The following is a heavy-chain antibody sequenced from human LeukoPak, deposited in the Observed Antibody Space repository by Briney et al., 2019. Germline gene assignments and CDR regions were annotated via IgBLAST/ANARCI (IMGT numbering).Heavy chain of an antibody. CDR3: ARDWTTIFGEVIIDP. CDR1: GESFSGYY. Sequence: SETLSVTCAVYGESFSGYYWSWIRQPPGKGLGWIGEINHSGSTNYNPSLKSQVTISVDTSKNQFSLKLSSVTAADTAVYYCARDWTTIFGEVIIDPWGQGTLVTVSS. D-gene: IGHD3-3*01. CDR2: INHSGST. V-gene: IGHV4-34*01. J-gene: IGHJ5*02.